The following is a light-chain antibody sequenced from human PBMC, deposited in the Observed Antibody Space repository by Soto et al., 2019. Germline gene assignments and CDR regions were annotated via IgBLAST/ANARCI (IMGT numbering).Light chain of an antibody. J-gene: IGKJ2*01. V-gene: IGKV1-5*03. CDR2: KAS. CDR1: QGIGNW. Sequence: DIQMTQSPSTLSASVGDRVTITCRASQGIGNWLAWFQQKPGKAPNLLIYKASTLERGVPSRFSGSGSGTQFALHISSLQPDDSATYYCQQHSTYSYTFGYGTNLE. CDR3: QQHSTYSYT.